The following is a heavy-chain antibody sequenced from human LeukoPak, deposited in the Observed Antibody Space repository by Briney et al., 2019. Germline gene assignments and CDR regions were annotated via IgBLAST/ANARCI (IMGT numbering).Heavy chain of an antibody. CDR2: INPKNGDT. D-gene: IGHD5-18*01. CDR1: GYTFTDYY. V-gene: IGHV1-2*02. CDR3: ARDERDGGDTAMLGANNWFDP. J-gene: IGHJ5*02. Sequence: ASVKVSCKASGYTFTDYYMHWVRQAPGQGLQWMGWINPKNGDTNYAQKFQGRVTMTRDTSTSTVYMELSSLRSEDTAVYYCARDERDGGDTAMLGANNWFDPWGQGTLVTVSS.